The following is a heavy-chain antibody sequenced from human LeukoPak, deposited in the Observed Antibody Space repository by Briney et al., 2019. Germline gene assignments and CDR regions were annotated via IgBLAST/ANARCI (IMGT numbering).Heavy chain of an antibody. D-gene: IGHD5-24*01. J-gene: IGHJ6*02. V-gene: IGHV3-33*05. Sequence: GRSLRLSCAASGFIFSHYGMHWVRQAPGKGLEWVAVIQNDASTENFADSVKGRFTISRDNSKNTLYLQMNSLRAEDTAVYYCATMARHLRWGMDVWGQGTTVTVPS. CDR1: GFIFSHYG. CDR3: ATMARHLRWGMDV. CDR2: IQNDASTE.